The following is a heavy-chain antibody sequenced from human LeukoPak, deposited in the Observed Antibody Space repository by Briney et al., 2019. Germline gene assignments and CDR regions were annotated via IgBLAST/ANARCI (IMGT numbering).Heavy chain of an antibody. CDR1: GYTFTGYY. CDR3: ARLDGTGRSQIMIDY. V-gene: IGHV1-2*06. J-gene: IGHJ4*02. D-gene: IGHD1-14*01. Sequence: ASVKVSCKASGYTFTGYYIHWVRQAPGQGLEWMGRINPNSGGTNSAQKFQGRVTMTRDTSVTTAYLELRSLRSDDTAVYYCARLDGTGRSQIMIDYWGQGTLVTVSS. CDR2: INPNSGGT.